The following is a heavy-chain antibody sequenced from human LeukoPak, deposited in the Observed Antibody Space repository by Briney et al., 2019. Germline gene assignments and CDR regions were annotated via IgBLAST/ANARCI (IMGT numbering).Heavy chain of an antibody. Sequence: SQTLSLTCAVSGDSISRDGYYWSWIRQPPGKGLEWIGYIYHSGGAYSSPSLKSRVTISVDKSKNQLSLSLNSVTAADTAVYYCARVTSGGSHALDYWGQGTLVTVSS. D-gene: IGHD3-16*01. V-gene: IGHV4-30-2*01. J-gene: IGHJ4*02. CDR1: GDSISRDGYY. CDR2: IYHSGGA. CDR3: ARVTSGGSHALDY.